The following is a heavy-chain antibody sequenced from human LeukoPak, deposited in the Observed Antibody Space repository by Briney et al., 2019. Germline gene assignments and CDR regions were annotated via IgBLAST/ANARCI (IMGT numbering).Heavy chain of an antibody. CDR1: GGSLNSDY. V-gene: IGHV4-59*01. J-gene: IGHJ5*02. Sequence: SETLSLTCTVSGGSLNSDYWSWIRQPPGKGLEWIGYIYHSGGTYYNPSLESRVTVSVDTSKKHFSLKLTSVTAADTAVYYCARVGGFHLQFDPWGQGTLVTVSS. CDR2: IYHSGGT. D-gene: IGHD3-16*01. CDR3: ARVGGFHLQFDP.